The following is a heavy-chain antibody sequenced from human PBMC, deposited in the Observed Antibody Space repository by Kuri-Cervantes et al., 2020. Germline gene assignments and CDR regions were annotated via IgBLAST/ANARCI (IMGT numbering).Heavy chain of an antibody. CDR2: ISGSGGST. CDR1: GFTFSSYW. D-gene: IGHD6-13*01. CDR3: ARDQWVF. J-gene: IGHJ4*02. V-gene: IGHV3-23*01. Sequence: GESLKISCAASGFTFSSYWMSWVRQAPGKGLEWVSAISGSGGSTYYADSVKGRFTISRDNSKNTLYLQMNSLRAEDTAVYYCARDQWVFWGQGTLVTVSS.